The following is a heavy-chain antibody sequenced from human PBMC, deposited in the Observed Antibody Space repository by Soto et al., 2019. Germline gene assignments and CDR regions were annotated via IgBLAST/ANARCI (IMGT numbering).Heavy chain of an antibody. CDR2: ISYDGSNK. J-gene: IGHJ6*03. CDR1: GFTFSSYG. Sequence: PGGSLRLSCAASGFTFSSYGMHWVRQAPGKGLEWVAVISYDGSNKYYADSVKGRFTISRDNSKNTLYLQMNSLRAEDTAVYYCAKEDIVVVVAATYYCYYMDVWGKGTTVTVSS. D-gene: IGHD2-15*01. CDR3: AKEDIVVVVAATYYCYYMDV. V-gene: IGHV3-30*18.